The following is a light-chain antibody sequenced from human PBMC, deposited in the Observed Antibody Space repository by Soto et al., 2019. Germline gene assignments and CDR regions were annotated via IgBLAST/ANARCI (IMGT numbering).Light chain of an antibody. V-gene: IGKV4-1*01. J-gene: IGKJ2*01. Sequence: DIVMTQSPDSLAVSLGERATINCKSSQRVLYSSNNENYLAWYQQKPGQPPKLLIYWASTRESGVPDRSSGTGSGTDLTLTISRRPAEDEPVSYCQKYYSTQYTSVQGTKLEIK. CDR2: WAS. CDR3: QKYYSTQYT. CDR1: QRVLYSSNNENY.